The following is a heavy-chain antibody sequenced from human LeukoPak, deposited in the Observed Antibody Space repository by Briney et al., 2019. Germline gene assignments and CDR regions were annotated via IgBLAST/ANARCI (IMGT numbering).Heavy chain of an antibody. CDR3: AKGRVTAQRRFDY. V-gene: IGHV3-23*01. Sequence: GGSLRLACAASGFTFSSYAMSRVRQAPGKGLEWVSAISGSGGSTYYADSVKGRFTISRDNSKNTLYLQMNSLRAEDTAVYYCAKGRVTAQRRFDYWGQGTLVTVSS. CDR2: ISGSGGST. CDR1: GFTFSSYA. J-gene: IGHJ4*02. D-gene: IGHD2-21*02.